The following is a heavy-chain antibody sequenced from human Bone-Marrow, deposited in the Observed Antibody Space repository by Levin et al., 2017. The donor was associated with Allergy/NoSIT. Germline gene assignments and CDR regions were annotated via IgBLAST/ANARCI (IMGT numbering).Heavy chain of an antibody. CDR1: GFTFSHYP. J-gene: IGHJ2*01. V-gene: IGHV3-21*01. Sequence: GESLKISCTASGFTFSHYPMTWVRQAPGKGLEWVSSISPTSAHIYYADSLKGRLTIPRDNAQNSLYLQMDSLRAEDTAIYFCARDGLPRAYCSGEFCPIWYFDVWGRGTPVSVSS. CDR2: ISPTSAHI. CDR3: ARDGLPRAYCSGEFCPIWYFDV. D-gene: IGHD2-15*01.